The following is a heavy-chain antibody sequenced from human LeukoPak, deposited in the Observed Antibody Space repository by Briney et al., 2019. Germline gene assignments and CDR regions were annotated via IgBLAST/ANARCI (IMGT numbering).Heavy chain of an antibody. D-gene: IGHD3-9*01. CDR1: GGSISSSSYY. CDR3: ARSFTIFPFSFDH. V-gene: IGHV4-39*07. J-gene: IGHJ4*02. Sequence: SETLSLTFTVSGGSISSSSYYWGWIRQPPGKGLEWIGSIYYSGSTYYNPSLKSRVTISVDMSNNQFSLKLSSVTAADTAVYYCARSFTIFPFSFDHWGQGTLVTVSS. CDR2: IYYSGST.